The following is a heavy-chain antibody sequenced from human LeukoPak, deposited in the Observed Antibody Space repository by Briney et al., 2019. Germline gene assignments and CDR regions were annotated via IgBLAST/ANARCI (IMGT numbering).Heavy chain of an antibody. D-gene: IGHD4-17*01. J-gene: IGHJ4*02. CDR3: AMSAKGHGDYVWPQIDY. CDR1: GGSISSSSYY. V-gene: IGHV4-39*07. CDR2: IYYSGST. Sequence: KTSETLSLTCTVSGGSISSSSYYWGWIRQPPGKGLEWIESIYYSGSTYYNPSLKSRVTISVDTSKNQFSLKLSSVTAADTAVYYCAMSAKGHGDYVWPQIDYWGQGTLVTVSS.